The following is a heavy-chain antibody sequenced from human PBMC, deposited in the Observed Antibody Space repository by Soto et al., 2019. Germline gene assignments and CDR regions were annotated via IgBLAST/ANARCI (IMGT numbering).Heavy chain of an antibody. J-gene: IGHJ3*02. D-gene: IGHD3-22*01. CDR1: GFIFSSYA. Sequence: PGGSLRLSCAASGFIFSSYALSWVRQAPGKGLEWVSGISDNGGSTYYADSVKGRFTISRDNSKNTLSLQMNSLRAEDTAVYYCAKDSNYYDSSGYYEAFDIWGQGTMVTVSS. CDR2: ISDNGGST. V-gene: IGHV3-23*01. CDR3: AKDSNYYDSSGYYEAFDI.